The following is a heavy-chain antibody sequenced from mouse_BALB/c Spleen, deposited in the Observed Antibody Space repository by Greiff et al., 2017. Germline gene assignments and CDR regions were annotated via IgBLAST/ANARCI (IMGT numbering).Heavy chain of an antibody. CDR2: GQGLEWIG. CDR3: SEDTAVYYCASWYYGSSYHYAMDY. D-gene: IGHD1-1*01. Sequence: VQRVESGPELARPWASVKISCQAFYTFSRRVYFAIRDTNYWMQWVKQRPGQGLEWIGAIYPGNGDTSYNQKFKGKATITADTSSNTAYLQLSSLTSEDTAVYYCASWYYGSSYHYAMDYWGQGTSVTVSS. J-gene: IGHJ4*01. CDR1: YTFS. V-gene: IGHV1-87*01.